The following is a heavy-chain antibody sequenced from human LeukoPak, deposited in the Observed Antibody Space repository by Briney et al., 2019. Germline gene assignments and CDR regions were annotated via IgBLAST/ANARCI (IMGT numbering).Heavy chain of an antibody. J-gene: IGHJ4*02. CDR2: IYYSGST. CDR1: GFTFSSYW. Sequence: PGGSLRLSCAASGFTFSSYWMSWVRQAPGKGLEWIGSIYYSGSTYYNPSLKSRVTISVDTSKNQFSLKLSSVTAADTAVYYCARALIRITGTEPPDYWGQGTLVTVSS. D-gene: IGHD1-7*01. V-gene: IGHV4-39*01. CDR3: ARALIRITGTEPPDY.